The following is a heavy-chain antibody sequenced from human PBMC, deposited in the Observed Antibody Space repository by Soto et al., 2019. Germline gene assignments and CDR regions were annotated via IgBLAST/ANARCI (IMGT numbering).Heavy chain of an antibody. D-gene: IGHD1-1*01. J-gene: IGHJ4*02. CDR1: GFMFRSAW. V-gene: IGHV3-15*01. Sequence: EVQMVQSGGDLVKPGGSLRLSCVTSGFMFRSAWMNWVRQAPGKGLEWVARIKTKGDGETRDYAAPVKGRFTISRDDSKKTVYLQMNSLRAEDTAVYYCVEGWNDFWGQGNLVTVSS. CDR2: IKTKGDGETR. CDR3: VEGWNDF.